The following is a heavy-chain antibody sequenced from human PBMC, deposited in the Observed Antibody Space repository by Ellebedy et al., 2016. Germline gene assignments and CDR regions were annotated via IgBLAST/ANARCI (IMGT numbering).Heavy chain of an antibody. V-gene: IGHV3-21*01. Sequence: GESLKISCAASGFTFSSYAMSWVRQAPGKGLEWVSSISSSSSYIYYADSVKGRFTISRDNAKNSLYLQMNSLRAEDTAVYYCARSDYYYMDVWGKGTTVTVSS. CDR2: ISSSSSYI. J-gene: IGHJ6*03. CDR1: GFTFSSYA. CDR3: ARSDYYYMDV.